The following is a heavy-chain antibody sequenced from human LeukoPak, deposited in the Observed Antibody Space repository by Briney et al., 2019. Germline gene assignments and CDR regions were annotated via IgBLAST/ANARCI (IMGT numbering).Heavy chain of an antibody. CDR1: GFTFSDYW. J-gene: IGHJ4*02. CDR3: ARRGGSSSRRSPIDY. V-gene: IGHV3-7*01. CDR2: IKQDGSQR. D-gene: IGHD6-6*01. Sequence: GSLRLSCTASGFTFSDYWMTWVRQAPGKGPEWVANIKQDGSQRYYVDSVRGRFTISRDNAKNLLFLQMNGLRAEDTAVYYCARRGGSSSRRSPIDYWGQGTLVTVSS.